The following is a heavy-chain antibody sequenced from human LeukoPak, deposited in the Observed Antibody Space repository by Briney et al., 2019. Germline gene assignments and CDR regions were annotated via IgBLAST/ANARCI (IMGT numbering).Heavy chain of an antibody. CDR1: GGSISSYY. J-gene: IGHJ6*02. Sequence: PSETLSLTCTVSGGSISSYYWSWIRQPPGKGLEWIGYIYYSGSTNYNPSPKSRVTISVDTSKNQFSLKLSSVTAADTAVYYCARGGDFWSGYGYYYYGMDVWGQGTTVTVSS. CDR3: ARGGDFWSGYGYYYYGMDV. D-gene: IGHD3-3*01. V-gene: IGHV4-59*01. CDR2: IYYSGST.